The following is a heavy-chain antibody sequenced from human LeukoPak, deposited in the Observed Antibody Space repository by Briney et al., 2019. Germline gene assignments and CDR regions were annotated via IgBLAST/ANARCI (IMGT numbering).Heavy chain of an antibody. Sequence: GSLRLSCAASGFTFSSYAMSWVRQPPGKGLEWIGEINHSGSTNYNPSLKSRVTISVDTSKNQFSLKLSSVTAADTAVYYCARGLEAARPGYWGQGTLVTVSS. CDR3: ARGLEAARPGY. J-gene: IGHJ4*02. D-gene: IGHD6-6*01. CDR1: GFTFSSYA. V-gene: IGHV4-34*01. CDR2: INHSGST.